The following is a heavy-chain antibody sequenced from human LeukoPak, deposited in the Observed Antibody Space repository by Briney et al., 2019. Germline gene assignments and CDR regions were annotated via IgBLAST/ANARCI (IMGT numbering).Heavy chain of an antibody. CDR2: ISYDGSTK. Sequence: PGRSLRLSCAASGFTFSDYGMHWVRQAPGKGLEWVAVISYDGSTKYYAYSGKGRFTIFRDNSKKILKLQMNLRRAEDTAMYYCAKERSSGWPDYWGQGTLVTVSS. D-gene: IGHD6-19*01. CDR3: AKERSSGWPDY. J-gene: IGHJ4*02. V-gene: IGHV3-30*18. CDR1: GFTFSDYG.